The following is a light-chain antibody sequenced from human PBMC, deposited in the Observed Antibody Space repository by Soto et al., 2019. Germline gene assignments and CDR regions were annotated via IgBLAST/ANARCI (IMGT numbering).Light chain of an antibody. CDR2: EVS. Sequence: QSALTQPPSASGSLGQSVTISCTGTSADVGGYNFVSWYQQHPGKAPKLMIFEVSQRPSGVPDRFSGPKSGNTASLAVSELQAEDEAEYYCASYAGSQNYVFGTGTKLTVL. V-gene: IGLV2-8*01. J-gene: IGLJ1*01. CDR1: SADVGGYNF. CDR3: ASYAGSQNYV.